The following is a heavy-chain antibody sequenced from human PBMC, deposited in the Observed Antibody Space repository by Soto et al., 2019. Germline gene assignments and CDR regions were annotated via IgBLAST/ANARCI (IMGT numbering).Heavy chain of an antibody. Sequence: AVGSLRHSSAAAGGTCMDYGMSWVRQTTEKGLEWVSAINGGGISTYYADSVKGRFTISRDQSKNTIYLQMDSLRVEDTALYYCTKGRNLGLFLSGGGEESWGRGTLLTVSS. CDR1: GGTCMDYG. D-gene: IGHD3-3*01. J-gene: IGHJ5*02. CDR2: INGGGIST. V-gene: IGHV3-23*01. CDR3: TKGRNLGLFLSGGGEES.